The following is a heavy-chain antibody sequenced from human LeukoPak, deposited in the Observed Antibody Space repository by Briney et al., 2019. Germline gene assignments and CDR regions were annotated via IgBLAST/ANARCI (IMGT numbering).Heavy chain of an antibody. V-gene: IGHV1-69*05. CDR2: IIPIFGTA. CDR3: ARDGAVHCSGGSGMLPGAGLFDY. J-gene: IGHJ4*02. D-gene: IGHD2-15*01. Sequence: GSSVKVSCKASGGTFGSYAISWVRQAPGQGLEWMGRIIPIFGTANYAQKFQGRVTITTDESTSTAYMELSSLRSEDTAVYYCARDGAVHCSGGSGMLPGAGLFDYWGQGTLVTVSS. CDR1: GGTFGSYA.